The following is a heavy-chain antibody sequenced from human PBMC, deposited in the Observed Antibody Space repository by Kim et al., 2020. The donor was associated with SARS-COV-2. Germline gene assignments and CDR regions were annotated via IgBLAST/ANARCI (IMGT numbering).Heavy chain of an antibody. Sequence: GGSLRLSCVASGFTFHDHAMHWVRQAPGKGLEWVSGISWNSGGAGYADFVRGRFTISRDTAENSLFLQMNSLRTEDTALYYCVKDTPPGGPDVWGLWTTV. J-gene: IGHJ6*02. V-gene: IGHV3-9*01. CDR2: ISWNSGGA. CDR1: GFTFHDHA. CDR3: VKDTPPGGPDV.